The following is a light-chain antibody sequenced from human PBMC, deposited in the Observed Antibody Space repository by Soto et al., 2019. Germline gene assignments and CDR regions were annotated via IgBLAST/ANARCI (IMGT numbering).Light chain of an antibody. CDR3: QQYNNWPIT. V-gene: IGKV3-15*01. CDR2: GAS. Sequence: EIVMIQFPVTLSVSPGERATLSCRASQSVSSDLAWYQQKPGQVPKLLIYGASTRATGIPARFSGSGSGTEFTLTISSLQSEDFAVYYCQQYNNWPITFSQGTRLEIK. J-gene: IGKJ5*01. CDR1: QSVSSD.